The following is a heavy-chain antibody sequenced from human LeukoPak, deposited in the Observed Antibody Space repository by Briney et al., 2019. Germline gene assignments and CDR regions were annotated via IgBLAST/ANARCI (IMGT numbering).Heavy chain of an antibody. V-gene: IGHV3-53*01. CDR3: MTAAGYNFGQY. J-gene: IGHJ4*02. CDR2: LYIGGNT. D-gene: IGHD5-18*01. CDR1: GLTVSNNY. Sequence: GGSLRLYCAASGLTVSNNYMNWGRLTPVVWLEWVSALYIGGNTYYADSVRGRFTISRDNSKNTLYLQMNSLRAEDTAIYYCMTAAGYNFGQYWGQGTLVTVSS.